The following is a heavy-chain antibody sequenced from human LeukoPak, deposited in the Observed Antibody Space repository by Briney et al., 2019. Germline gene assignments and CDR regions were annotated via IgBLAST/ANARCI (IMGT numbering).Heavy chain of an antibody. V-gene: IGHV1-46*01. CDR2: INPSGGST. D-gene: IGHD6-6*01. CDR1: GYTFTSYY. Sequence: GASVKVSCKASGYTFTSYYMHWVRQAPGQGLEWMGIINPSGGSTSYAQKFQGRVTITADESTSTAYMELSSLRSEDTAVYYCARSEQLVLNYYYYMDVWGKGTTVTVSS. CDR3: ARSEQLVLNYYYYMDV. J-gene: IGHJ6*03.